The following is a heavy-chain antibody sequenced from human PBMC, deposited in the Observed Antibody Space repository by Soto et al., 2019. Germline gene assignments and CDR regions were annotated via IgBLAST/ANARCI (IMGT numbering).Heavy chain of an antibody. CDR2: LSGSGGTT. CDR3: AKQRAGYGSGSDTFYFDF. D-gene: IGHD3-10*01. Sequence: PGGSLRLSCSTSGFTFSTYAMNWVCQAPGKGLEWVSALSGSGGTTYYADSVRGRFTISRDNSKNTLFLQMSSLRAVDTALYYCAKQRAGYGSGSDTFYFDFWGQGTLVTVSS. V-gene: IGHV3-23*01. CDR1: GFTFSTYA. J-gene: IGHJ4*02.